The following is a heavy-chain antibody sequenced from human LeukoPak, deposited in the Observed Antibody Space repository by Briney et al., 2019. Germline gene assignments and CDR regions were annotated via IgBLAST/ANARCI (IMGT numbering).Heavy chain of an antibody. CDR2: ISYDGSNK. CDR3: ARDPAHDYYGSGSLDY. D-gene: IGHD3-10*01. CDR1: GFTFSSYA. V-gene: IGHV3-30*04. Sequence: PGGSLRLSCAASGFTFSSYAIHWVRQAPGKGLEWVAVISYDGSNKYYADSVKGRFTISRDNSKNTMYLQMNSLRAEDTAVYYCARDPAHDYYGSGSLDYWGQGTLVTVSS. J-gene: IGHJ4*02.